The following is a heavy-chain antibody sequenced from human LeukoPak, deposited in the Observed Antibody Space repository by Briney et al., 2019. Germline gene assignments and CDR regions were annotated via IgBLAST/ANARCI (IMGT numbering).Heavy chain of an antibody. V-gene: IGHV4-4*09. CDR2: IYTSGGT. CDR1: GGSMSTYY. CDR3: ARHRDQQWLGTDD. D-gene: IGHD6-19*01. Sequence: SETLSLTCTVSGGSMSTYYWSWIRQPPGKGLEWVGYIYTSGGTHYNPSLKSRVTISADTSKNQLSLRLSFVTAADTAVYYCARHRDQQWLGTDDWGQGTLVTVSS. J-gene: IGHJ4*02.